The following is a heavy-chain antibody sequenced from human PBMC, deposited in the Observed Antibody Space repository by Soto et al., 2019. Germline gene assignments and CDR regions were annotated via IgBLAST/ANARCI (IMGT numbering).Heavy chain of an antibody. CDR3: ERTSSGYFSPFDK. J-gene: IGHJ4*02. CDR1: GYPFTSYG. V-gene: IGHV1-18*01. D-gene: IGHD3-22*01. CDR2: ISAYNGNT. Sequence: XSVKVSCNASGYPFTSYGVIWVRQAPGQGLEWMGWISAYNGNTNYAQRLQGRVTMTTDTSTSTAYMELRSLRSDDTAVYYCERTSSGYFSPFDKWGQGTLVTVSS.